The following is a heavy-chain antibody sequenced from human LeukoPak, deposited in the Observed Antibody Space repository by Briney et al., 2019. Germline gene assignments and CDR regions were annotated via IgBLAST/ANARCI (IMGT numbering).Heavy chain of an antibody. CDR3: ARDDIVGARAFDI. CDR2: ISSSSSTI. CDR1: GFTFSSYG. D-gene: IGHD1-26*01. J-gene: IGHJ3*02. V-gene: IGHV3-48*04. Sequence: GGSLRLSCAASGFTFSSYGMNWVRQAPGKGLEWVSYISSSSSTIYYADSVKGRFTISRDNAKNSLYLQMNSLRAEDTAVYYCARDDIVGARAFDIWGQGTMVTVSS.